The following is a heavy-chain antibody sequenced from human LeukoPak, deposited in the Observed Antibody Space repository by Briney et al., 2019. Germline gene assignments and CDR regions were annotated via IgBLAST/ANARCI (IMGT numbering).Heavy chain of an antibody. CDR3: ARGSFYYDILTGDT. CDR1: GFTFSSYA. CDR2: ISSSSSYI. Sequence: GGSLRLSCAASGFTFSSYAMNWVRQAPGKGLEWVSSISSSSSYIYYADSVKGRFTISRDNAKNSLYLQMNSLRAEDTAVYYCARGSFYYDILTGDTGGQGTLVTVSS. V-gene: IGHV3-21*01. D-gene: IGHD3-9*01. J-gene: IGHJ4*02.